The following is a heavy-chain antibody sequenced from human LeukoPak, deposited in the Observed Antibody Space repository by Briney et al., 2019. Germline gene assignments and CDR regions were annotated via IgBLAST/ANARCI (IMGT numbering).Heavy chain of an antibody. J-gene: IGHJ4*03. V-gene: IGHV1-2*04. CDR2: INPNSGGT. D-gene: IGHD6-19*01. Sequence: ASVKVSCKASGGTFSSYAISWVRQAPGQGLEWMGWINPNSGGTNYAQKFQGWVTMTRDTSISTAYMELSRLRSDDTAVYYCVRSAVAGTLGYFDYWGQGTLVTVSS. CDR1: GGTFSSYA. CDR3: VRSAVAGTLGYFDY.